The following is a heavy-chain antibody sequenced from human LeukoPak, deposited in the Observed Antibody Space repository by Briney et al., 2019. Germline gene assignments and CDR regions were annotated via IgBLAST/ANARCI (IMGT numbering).Heavy chain of an antibody. Sequence: SETLSLTCTVSGGSISSYYWSWIRQPAGKGLEWIGRIYSSGSTNYNPSLRSRVTLSVDTSKNQVSLKLTSVTAADTAVYYCARHLWDYYYGMDIWGQGTTVTVSS. CDR3: ARHLWDYYYGMDI. CDR1: GGSISSYY. CDR2: IYSSGST. J-gene: IGHJ6*02. V-gene: IGHV4-4*07. D-gene: IGHD2-21*01.